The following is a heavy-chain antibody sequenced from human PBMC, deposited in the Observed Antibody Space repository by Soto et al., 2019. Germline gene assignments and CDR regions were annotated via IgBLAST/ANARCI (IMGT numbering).Heavy chain of an antibody. D-gene: IGHD6-19*01. J-gene: IGHJ3*01. CDR3: TIVPAAKNSGWYPRL. V-gene: IGHV3-23*01. Sequence: GGSLRLSCAASGFTFSSYAMSWVRQAPGKGLVWISRISDQGGSTSYADSVKGRFTISRDNVKNTLYLQMSSLRAEDTAVYYCTIVPAAKNSGWYPRLWGQGTMVTVSS. CDR2: ISDQGGST. CDR1: GFTFSSYA.